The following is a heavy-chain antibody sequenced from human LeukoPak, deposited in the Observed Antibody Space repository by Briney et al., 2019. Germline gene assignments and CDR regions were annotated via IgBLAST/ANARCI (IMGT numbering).Heavy chain of an antibody. D-gene: IGHD3-22*01. CDR1: GFTFSSYG. J-gene: IGHJ4*02. Sequence: GGSLRLSCAASGFTFSSYGIHWVRQAPGKGLEWVAVISYDGSNKYYADSVKGRFTISRDNSKNTLYPQMNSLRAEDTAVYYCAKSGDSTGFWDFDYWGQGTLVTVSS. CDR3: AKSGDSTGFWDFDY. V-gene: IGHV3-30*18. CDR2: ISYDGSNK.